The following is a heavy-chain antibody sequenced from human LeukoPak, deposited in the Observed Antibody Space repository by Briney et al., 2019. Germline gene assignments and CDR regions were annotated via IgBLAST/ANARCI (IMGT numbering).Heavy chain of an antibody. CDR2: FDPEDGET. CDR3: ATWRCSGGSCYSLPYYYGMDV. Sequence: ASVKVSCKVSGHSLTELSMHWVRQAPGKGLEWMGGFDPEDGETIYAQKFQGRVTMTEDTSTDTAYMELSSLRSEDTAVYYCATWRCSGGSCYSLPYYYGMDVWGHGTTVTVSS. J-gene: IGHJ6*02. D-gene: IGHD2-15*01. V-gene: IGHV1-24*01. CDR1: GHSLTELS.